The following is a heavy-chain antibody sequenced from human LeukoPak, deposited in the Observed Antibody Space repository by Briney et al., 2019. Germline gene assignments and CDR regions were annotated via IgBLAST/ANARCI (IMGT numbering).Heavy chain of an antibody. D-gene: IGHD3-3*01. CDR3: ARDLIFGVFDY. CDR2: ISSSSSTI. V-gene: IGHV3-48*01. J-gene: IGHJ4*02. Sequence: GGSLRLSCAASGFTFSSYSTNWVRQAPGKGLEWVSYISSSSSTIYYADSVKGRFTISRDNAKNSLYLQMNSLRAEDTAVYYCARDLIFGVFDYWGQGTLVTVSS. CDR1: GFTFSSYS.